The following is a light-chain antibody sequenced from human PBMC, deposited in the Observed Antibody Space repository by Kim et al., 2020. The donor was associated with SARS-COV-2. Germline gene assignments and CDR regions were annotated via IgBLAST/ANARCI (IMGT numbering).Light chain of an antibody. CDR1: QGISNY. Sequence: DIQMTQSPSSLSASVGDRVTITCQASQGISNYLNWYQQKPGKAPKLLIYDASNLETGVPSRFSGSGFGTDFSFTISSLQPEDIAIYSCQQYDHSPMYTFGQGTKLEI. J-gene: IGKJ2*01. CDR2: DAS. V-gene: IGKV1-33*01. CDR3: QQYDHSPMYT.